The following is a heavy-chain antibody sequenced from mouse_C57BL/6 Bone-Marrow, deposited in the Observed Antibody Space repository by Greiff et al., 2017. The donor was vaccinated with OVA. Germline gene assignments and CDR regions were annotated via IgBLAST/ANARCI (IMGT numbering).Heavy chain of an antibody. CDR1: GFNIKDDY. J-gene: IGHJ2*01. CDR3: TTGFDY. CDR2: IDPENGDT. Sequence: VQLQQSGAELVRPGASVTLSCTASGFNIKDDYMHWVKQRHEQGLEWIGWIDPENGDTEYASKFQGKATITADTSSNPAYLQLSSLTSEDTAVYYCTTGFDYWGQGTTLTVSS. V-gene: IGHV14-4*01.